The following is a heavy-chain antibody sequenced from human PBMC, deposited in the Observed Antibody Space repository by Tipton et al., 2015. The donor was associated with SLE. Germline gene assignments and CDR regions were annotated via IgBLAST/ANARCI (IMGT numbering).Heavy chain of an antibody. Sequence: TLSLTCAVSGWSFSGYDWSWIRQPPGKGLGWIWEINHSGSTNYNPSLKSRVTISVDTSKNQFSLKLSSVTAADTAVYYCAGGIYPLNYWGQGTLVTVSS. CDR1: GWSFSGYD. CDR2: INHSGST. V-gene: IGHV4-34*01. D-gene: IGHD3-3*01. CDR3: AGGIYPLNY. J-gene: IGHJ4*02.